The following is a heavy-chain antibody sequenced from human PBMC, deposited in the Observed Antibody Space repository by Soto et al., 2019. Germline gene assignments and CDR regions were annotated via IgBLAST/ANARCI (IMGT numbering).Heavy chain of an antibody. D-gene: IGHD3-10*01. J-gene: IGHJ6*03. V-gene: IGHV3-21*01. Sequence: EVQLVESGGGLVKPGGSLRLSCAASGFTFSSYSMNWVRQAPGKGLEWVSSISSSSSYIYYADSVKGRFTISRDNAKNSLYLQMNRLRAEDTGVYYCARDRMVGSHPGFDYYYYMDVWGKGTTVTVSS. CDR3: ARDRMVGSHPGFDYYYYMDV. CDR1: GFTFSSYS. CDR2: ISSSSSYI.